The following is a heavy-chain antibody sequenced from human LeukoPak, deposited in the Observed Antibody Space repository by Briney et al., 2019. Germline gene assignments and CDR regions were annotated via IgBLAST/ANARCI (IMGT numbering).Heavy chain of an antibody. V-gene: IGHV3-30*18. CDR2: ISSDGSKQ. J-gene: IGHJ4*02. CDR1: GFTFSTYG. D-gene: IGHD3-10*01. CDR3: AKPNYSGSGNFPFDY. Sequence: PGGSLRLSCAASGFTFSTYGINWVRQAPGKGLEWVAVISSDGSKQYYADSVKGRFTISRDNSKNTLYLQMNSLRAEDAAVYYCAKPNYSGSGNFPFDYWGQGTQATVSS.